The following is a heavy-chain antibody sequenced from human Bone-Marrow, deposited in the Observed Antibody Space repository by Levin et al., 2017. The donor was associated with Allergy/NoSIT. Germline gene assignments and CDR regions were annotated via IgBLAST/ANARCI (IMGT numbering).Heavy chain of an antibody. J-gene: IGHJ4*02. D-gene: IGHD6-19*01. CDR3: ARDRRSDGWYYFDY. CDR1: GDSISGFY. Sequence: SETLSLTCSVSGDSISGFYWSWIRQPPGKGLEWIGYIHSSGRGNYNPSLKRRVTISVDTSKNQFSLRLTSVTAADTAVYYCARDRRSDGWYYFDYWGQGTLVTVSS. CDR2: IHSSGRG. V-gene: IGHV4-59*01.